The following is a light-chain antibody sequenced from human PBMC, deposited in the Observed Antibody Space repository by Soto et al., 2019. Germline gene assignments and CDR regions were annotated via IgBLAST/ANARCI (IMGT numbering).Light chain of an antibody. Sequence: DIQMTQSPSTLSGSVGDRVTITCRASQTISSWLAWYQQKPGKAPKLLIYKASTLKSGVPSRFSGSGSGTEFTLTISSLQPDDFATYYCQHYNSYSEAFGPGTKVHIK. CDR1: QTISSW. J-gene: IGKJ3*01. V-gene: IGKV1-5*03. CDR3: QHYNSYSEA. CDR2: KAS.